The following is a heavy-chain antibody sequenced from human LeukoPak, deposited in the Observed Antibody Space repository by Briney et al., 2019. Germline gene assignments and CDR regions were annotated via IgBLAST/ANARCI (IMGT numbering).Heavy chain of an antibody. CDR1: GGSISYFY. Sequence: SETLSLTCTVSGGSISYFYWSWIRQPAGKGLEWIGRIYISGRTNYNPSLKSRVTMSVDTSKNQFSLKMSSVTAADTAVYYCARAGRGYNYGFVPSEVDYYYYLDVWGKGTTVTISS. CDR2: IYISGRT. CDR3: ARAGRGYNYGFVPSEVDYYYYLDV. D-gene: IGHD5-18*01. V-gene: IGHV4-4*07. J-gene: IGHJ6*03.